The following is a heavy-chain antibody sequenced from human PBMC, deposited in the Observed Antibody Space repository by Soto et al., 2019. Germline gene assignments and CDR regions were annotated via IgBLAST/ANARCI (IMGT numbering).Heavy chain of an antibody. CDR3: TRRRDWTAMDPLDY. CDR1: GFTFSDSA. J-gene: IGHJ4*02. V-gene: IGHV3-73*02. CDR2: IRSKVNTYAT. D-gene: IGHD5-18*01. Sequence: EVQLVESGGGLVQPGGSLKLSCVASGFTFSDSAMHWVRQASGKGLEWVGRIRSKVNTYATAYAASVKGRFTISRDDSMNTDYLQTNSLKTEDTAVYYCTRRRDWTAMDPLDYWGQGTLVTVSS.